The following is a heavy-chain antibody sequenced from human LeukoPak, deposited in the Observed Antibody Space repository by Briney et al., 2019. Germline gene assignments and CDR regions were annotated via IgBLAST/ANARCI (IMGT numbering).Heavy chain of an antibody. Sequence: GGSLRLSCAASGFTFSNYAMTWVRQAPGKGLEWVSGIRGSGASTYYADSVKGRFTISRDNSKNTLYLQMNSLRAEDTAVYYCARDRRVTTGWFDPWGQGTLVTVSS. V-gene: IGHV3-23*01. CDR2: IRGSGAST. CDR1: GFTFSNYA. CDR3: ARDRRVTTGWFDP. J-gene: IGHJ5*02. D-gene: IGHD4-17*01.